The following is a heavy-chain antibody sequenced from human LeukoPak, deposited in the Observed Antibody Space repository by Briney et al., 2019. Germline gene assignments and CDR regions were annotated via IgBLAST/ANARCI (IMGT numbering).Heavy chain of an antibody. CDR2: IYYSGST. CDR1: GGYISSSSYY. Sequence: SETLSLTCTVSGGYISSSSYYWGWIRQPPGKGLEWIGSIYYSGSTYYNPSLKSRVTISVDTSKNQLSLQLSSVTAADTAVYYCARQGADSSGYYYLSYFDYWGQGTLVTVSS. J-gene: IGHJ4*02. CDR3: ARQGADSSGYYYLSYFDY. D-gene: IGHD3-22*01. V-gene: IGHV4-39*01.